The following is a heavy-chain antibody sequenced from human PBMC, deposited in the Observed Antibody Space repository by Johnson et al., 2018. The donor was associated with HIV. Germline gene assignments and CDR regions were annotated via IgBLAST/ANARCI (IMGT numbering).Heavy chain of an antibody. J-gene: IGHJ3*02. Sequence: VQLVESGGGVVQPGGSLRLSCAASGFTFSSYGMHWVRQAPGKGLEWVANIKQDGSEKYYVDSVKGRFTISRENAKNTLYLQMNSRRAEDTAVYYCAKEEPVIQFLEWFPGAFDSWGQGTMVAVSS. V-gene: IGHV3-7*03. CDR3: AKEEPVIQFLEWFPGAFDS. D-gene: IGHD3-3*01. CDR2: IKQDGSEK. CDR1: GFTFSSYG.